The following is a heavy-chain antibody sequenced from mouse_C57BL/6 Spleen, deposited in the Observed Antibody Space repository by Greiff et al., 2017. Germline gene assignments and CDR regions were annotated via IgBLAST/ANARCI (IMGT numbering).Heavy chain of an antibody. Sequence: EVKLQQSGPELVKPGASVKISCKASGYSFTGYYMNWVKQSPEKSLEWIGEINPSTGGTTYNQKFKAKATVTVDKSSSTAYMQLKSLTSEDSAVYYCARVTTVVAPYAMDYWGQGTSVTVSS. CDR2: INPSTGGT. CDR3: ARVTTVVAPYAMDY. V-gene: IGHV1-42*01. J-gene: IGHJ4*01. CDR1: GYSFTGYY. D-gene: IGHD1-1*01.